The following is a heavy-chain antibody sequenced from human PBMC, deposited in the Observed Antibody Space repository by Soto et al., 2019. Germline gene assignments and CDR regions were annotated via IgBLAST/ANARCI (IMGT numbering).Heavy chain of an antibody. V-gene: IGHV4-59*01. D-gene: IGHD3-22*01. CDR1: GGSISSYY. CDR2: IYYSGST. J-gene: IGHJ6*02. CDR3: ARDSGYYDSSGFYYYYGMDV. Sequence: PSETLSLTCTVSGGSISSYYWSWIRQPPGKGLEWIGYIYYSGSTNYNPSLKSRVTISVDTSKNQFSLKLSSVTAADTAVYYCARDSGYYDSSGFYYYYGMDVWGQGTTVT.